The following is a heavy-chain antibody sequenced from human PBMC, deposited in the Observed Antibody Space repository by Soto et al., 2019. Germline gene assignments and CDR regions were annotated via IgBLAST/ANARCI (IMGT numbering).Heavy chain of an antibody. V-gene: IGHV4-59*01. CDR3: ARDVYYYDSSCYYHEYFQH. D-gene: IGHD3-22*01. CDR2: IYYSGST. J-gene: IGHJ1*01. CDR1: GGSISSYY. Sequence: SETLSLTCTVSGGSISSYYWSWIRQPPGKGLEWIGYIYYSGSTNYNPSLKSRVTISVDTSKNQFSLKLSSVTAADTAVYYCARDVYYYDSSCYYHEYFQHWGQGTLVTVSS.